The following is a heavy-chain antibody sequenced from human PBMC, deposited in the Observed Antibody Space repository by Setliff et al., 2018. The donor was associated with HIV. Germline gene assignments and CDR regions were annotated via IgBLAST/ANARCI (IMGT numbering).Heavy chain of an antibody. V-gene: IGHV3-15*01. CDR3: ARDQFDFWSGYQFFYGMDV. D-gene: IGHD3-3*01. J-gene: IGHJ6*02. CDR1: GFTFSNAW. CDR2: IKSKTDGGTT. Sequence: GGSLRLSCAASGFTFSNAWMSWVRQAPGKGLEWVGRIKSKTDGGTTDYVTPVKGRFTISRDNSKNTLYLQMNSLRAEDTAVYSCARDQFDFWSGYQFFYGMDVWGQGTTVTVSS.